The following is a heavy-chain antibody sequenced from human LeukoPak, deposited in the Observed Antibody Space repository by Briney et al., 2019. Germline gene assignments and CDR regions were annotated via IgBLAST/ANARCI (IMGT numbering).Heavy chain of an antibody. V-gene: IGHV1-2*02. J-gene: IGHJ4*02. D-gene: IGHD3-16*01. CDR3: ARDNDSRDPPHFDY. Sequence: GASVKVSCKASGGTFSSYAISWVRQAPGQGLEWMGWINPNSGDTNYAQKFQGRVTMTRDTSISTAYMELSRLRSDDTAVYYCARDNDSRDPPHFDYWGQGTLVTVSS. CDR2: INPNSGDT. CDR1: GGTFSSYA.